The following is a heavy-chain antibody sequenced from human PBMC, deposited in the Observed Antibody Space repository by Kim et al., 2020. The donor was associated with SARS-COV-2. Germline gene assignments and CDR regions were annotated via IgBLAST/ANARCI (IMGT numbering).Heavy chain of an antibody. CDR3: AKGTGTYVCMDV. V-gene: IGHV3-23*01. J-gene: IGHJ6*02. Sequence: FYADSVTGRFTISRDNSKNTLYLQMNSLRAEDTAVYYCAKGTGTYVCMDVWGQGTTVTVSS. D-gene: IGHD1-26*01.